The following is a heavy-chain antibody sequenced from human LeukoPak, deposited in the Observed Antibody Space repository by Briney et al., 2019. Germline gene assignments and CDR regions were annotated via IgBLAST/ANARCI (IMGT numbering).Heavy chain of an antibody. CDR1: GVSISNTAYY. D-gene: IGHD7-27*01. CDR2: LSYSGSP. CDR3: ARRRLNWGAFDI. J-gene: IGHJ3*02. V-gene: IGHV4-39*01. Sequence: SETLSLTCTVSGVSISNTAYYWGWIRQPPGKGLEWIGSLSYSGSPYYNPSLNSRVTISVDMSKNQFSLKLSSVTAADTAVYYCARRRLNWGAFDIWGQGTMVTVSS.